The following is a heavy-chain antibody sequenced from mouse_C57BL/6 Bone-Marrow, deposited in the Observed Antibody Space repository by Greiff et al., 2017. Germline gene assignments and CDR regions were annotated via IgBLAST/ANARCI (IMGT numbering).Heavy chain of an antibody. CDR2: IYPGSGST. Sequence: QVQLQQPGAELVKPGASVKMSCKASGYTFTSYWITWVKQRPGQGLEWIGDIYPGSGSTNYNEKFKSKATLTVDTTSSTAYMQLSSLPSEDSAVYYCARLGGSSLYFDYWGQGTTLTVSS. V-gene: IGHV1-55*01. CDR3: ARLGGSSLYFDY. CDR1: GYTFTSYW. J-gene: IGHJ2*01. D-gene: IGHD1-1*01.